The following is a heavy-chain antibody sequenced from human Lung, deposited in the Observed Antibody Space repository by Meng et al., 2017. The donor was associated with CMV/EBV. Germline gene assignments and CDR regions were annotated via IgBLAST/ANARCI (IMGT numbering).Heavy chain of an antibody. Sequence: GEXXKISCAASGLSVSSKYMSWVRQAPGKGLEWVSVIYSNNNTYYADSVKGRFTISRDNSKNTLYFQVNSLRAEDTAVYYCARVVGLHFDYWGQGTLVTVSS. V-gene: IGHV3-53*01. D-gene: IGHD1-26*01. CDR3: ARVVGLHFDY. CDR1: GLSVSSKY. J-gene: IGHJ4*02. CDR2: IYSNNNT.